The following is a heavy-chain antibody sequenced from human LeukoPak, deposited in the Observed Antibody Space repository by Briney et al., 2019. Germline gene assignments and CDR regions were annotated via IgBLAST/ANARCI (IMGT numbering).Heavy chain of an antibody. CDR1: GFTFSSYG. V-gene: IGHV3-30*18. CDR3: AKVLDTARAY. D-gene: IGHD5-18*01. J-gene: IGHJ4*02. CDR2: ISYDGSNK. Sequence: PGGSLRLSCAASGFTFSSYGMHWVRQAPGKGPEWVAVISYDGSNKYYADSVKGRFTISRDNSKNTLYLQMNSLRAEDTAVYYCAKVLDTARAYWGQGTLVTVSS.